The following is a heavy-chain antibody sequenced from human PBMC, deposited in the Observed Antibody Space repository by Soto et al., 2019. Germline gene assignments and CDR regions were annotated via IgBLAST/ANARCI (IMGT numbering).Heavy chain of an antibody. CDR2: IRSNRCGATS. CDR1: GFTFRDHG. CDR3: GRSPRHCSGGGCYSLDF. J-gene: IGHJ4*02. V-gene: IGHV3-49*04. Sequence: EVQMVESGGGLVQPGRSLRLSCTGSGFTFRDHGLTWVRQAPGKGLEWLGFIRSNRCGATSEVAASVKGRFYISRDDSNTGAYLQLNNLQSEDTAVYYCGRSPRHCSGGGCYSLDFWGRGTLVTVSS. D-gene: IGHD2-15*01.